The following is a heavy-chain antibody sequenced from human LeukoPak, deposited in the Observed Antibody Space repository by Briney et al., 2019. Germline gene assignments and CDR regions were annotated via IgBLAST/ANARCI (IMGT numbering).Heavy chain of an antibody. Sequence: GGSLRLSCAASGFTFSSYSMNWVRQAPGKGLEWVSYISSSTIYYADSVKGRFTISRDNAKNSLYLQMNSLRDEDTAVYYCARLGGYWAYYFDYWGQGSLVTVSS. CDR1: GFTFSSYS. V-gene: IGHV3-48*02. CDR2: ISSSTI. CDR3: ARLGGYWAYYFDY. D-gene: IGHD1-26*01. J-gene: IGHJ4*02.